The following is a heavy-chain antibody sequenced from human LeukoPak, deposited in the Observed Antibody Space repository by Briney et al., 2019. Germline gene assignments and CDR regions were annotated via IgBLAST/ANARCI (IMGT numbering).Heavy chain of an antibody. CDR2: IYYSGST. CDR3: ARDRSYYTGGMDV. V-gene: IGHV4-59*01. Sequence: SETLSLTCTVSGGSISSYYWSWIRQPPGKGLQWIGYIYYSGSTSYNPSLKSRVTISLDTSKNQFSLHLNSVTAADTAVYYCARDRSYYTGGMDVWGQGTTVTVPS. D-gene: IGHD3-10*01. CDR1: GGSISSYY. J-gene: IGHJ6*02.